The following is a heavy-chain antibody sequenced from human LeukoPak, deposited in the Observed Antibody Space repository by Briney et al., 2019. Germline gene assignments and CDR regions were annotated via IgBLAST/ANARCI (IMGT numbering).Heavy chain of an antibody. CDR1: GYTFTDYA. D-gene: IGHD6-13*01. CDR3: AREGIAAAGNTFDY. CDR2: IHAGNGNT. J-gene: IGHJ4*02. Sequence: ASVKVSCKASGYTFTDYAIHWVRQAPGQRLEWMGWIHAGNGNTKYPQKFQGRVTITRDTSASTAYMELSSLRSEDTAVHYCAREGIAAAGNTFDYWGQGTLVTVSS. V-gene: IGHV1-3*01.